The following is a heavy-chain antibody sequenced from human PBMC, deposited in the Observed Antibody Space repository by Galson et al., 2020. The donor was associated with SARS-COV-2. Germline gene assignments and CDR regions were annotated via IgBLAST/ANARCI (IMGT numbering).Heavy chain of an antibody. CDR1: GGSVSSDY. J-gene: IGHJ5*02. CDR2: ISNSGTT. Sequence: SETLSLTCIVSGGSVSSDYWSWIRQPPGKGLEYIGYISNSGTTDYNPSLKSRVTMSIDTSKNQFSLRLTSVTAADTAVYFCARRSTATGIDPWGQGTLVIVSS. D-gene: IGHD1-1*01. CDR3: ARRSTATGIDP. V-gene: IGHV4-59*02.